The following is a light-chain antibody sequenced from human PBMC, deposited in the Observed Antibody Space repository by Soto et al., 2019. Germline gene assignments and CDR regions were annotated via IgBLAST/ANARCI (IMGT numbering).Light chain of an antibody. CDR3: SSYTSSSTRV. Sequence: QSALTQPASVSGSPGQSITISCTGTSSDVGGYNYVSWYQQHPGKAPKLMIYDVSNRPSGVSNRFSGSKSGNTASLTISGLQAEDAADYYSSSYTSSSTRVFGTGTKLTVL. CDR2: DVS. V-gene: IGLV2-14*01. CDR1: SSDVGGYNY. J-gene: IGLJ1*01.